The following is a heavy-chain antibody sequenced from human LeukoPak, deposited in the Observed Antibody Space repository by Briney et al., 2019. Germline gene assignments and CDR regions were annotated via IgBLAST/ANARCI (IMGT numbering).Heavy chain of an antibody. CDR3: ATDDDDFLDLFEI. J-gene: IGHJ3*02. V-gene: IGHV3-23*01. CDR1: EFAFSSYA. D-gene: IGHD3-3*01. Sequence: GGSLRLSCAVSEFAFSSYAMTWVRQAPGKGLEWVAGIRGSGTTTYYADSVKGRFTISRDNSKNTLYLQMNSLRDEDTAVYYCATDDDDFLDLFEIWGQGTMVTVSS. CDR2: IRGSGTTT.